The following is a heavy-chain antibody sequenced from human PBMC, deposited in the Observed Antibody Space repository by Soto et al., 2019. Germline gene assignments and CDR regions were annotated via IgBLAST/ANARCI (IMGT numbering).Heavy chain of an antibody. CDR2: ISYDGSNK. CDR3: AKVQASGTYYDDSSGWLGAFDI. CDR1: EFTFSSYG. D-gene: IGHD3-22*01. J-gene: IGHJ3*02. V-gene: IGHV3-30*18. Sequence: GGPRRLSCAASEFTFSSYGMHWVRQAPGKGLEWVAVISYDGSNKYYADSVKGRFTISRDNSKNTLYLQMNSLRAEDTAVYYCAKVQASGTYYDDSSGWLGAFDIWGQGTMVTVSS.